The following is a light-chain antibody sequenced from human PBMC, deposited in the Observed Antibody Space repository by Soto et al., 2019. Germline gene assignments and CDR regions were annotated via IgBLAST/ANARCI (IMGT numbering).Light chain of an antibody. V-gene: IGKV3-15*01. Sequence: EIVMTQSPATLSVSPGERATLSCRASQSVSSNLAWHQQKPGQAPRLLIYSASTRATGTPARFSGSGSGTEFTLTISSLLSEDNAVYYCQQYDIWPITFGQGTRLEIK. CDR3: QQYDIWPIT. J-gene: IGKJ5*01. CDR2: SAS. CDR1: QSVSSN.